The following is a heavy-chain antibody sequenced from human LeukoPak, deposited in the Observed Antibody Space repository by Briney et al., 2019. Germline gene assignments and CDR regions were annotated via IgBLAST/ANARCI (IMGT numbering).Heavy chain of an antibody. CDR3: ARAAYGHHYYYYYMDV. Sequence: ASVKVSCKASGYTFTSYGISWVRQAPGQGLEWMGWISAYNGNTNYAQKLQGRVTMTTDTSTSTAYMELRSLRSEDTAVYYCARAAYGHHYYYYYMDVWGKGTTVTVSS. V-gene: IGHV1-18*01. J-gene: IGHJ6*03. CDR1: GYTFTSYG. CDR2: ISAYNGNT. D-gene: IGHD3-16*01.